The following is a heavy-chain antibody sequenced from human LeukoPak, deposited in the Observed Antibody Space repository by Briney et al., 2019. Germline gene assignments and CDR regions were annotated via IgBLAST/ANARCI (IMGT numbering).Heavy chain of an antibody. J-gene: IGHJ3*02. CDR1: GFTFSSYA. Sequence: GGSLRLSCAASGFTFSSYAMSWVRQAPGKGLEWVSAISGSGGSTYYADSVKGRFTISRDNSKNTLYLQMNSLRAEDTAVYYCARGDPDISFGVVGEAFDIWGQGTMVTVSS. CDR3: ARGDPDISFGVVGEAFDI. V-gene: IGHV3-23*01. CDR2: ISGSGGST. D-gene: IGHD3-3*01.